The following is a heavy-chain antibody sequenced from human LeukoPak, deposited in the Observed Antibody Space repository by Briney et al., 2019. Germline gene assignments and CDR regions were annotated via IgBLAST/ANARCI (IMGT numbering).Heavy chain of an antibody. J-gene: IGHJ3*02. CDR3: ARDAYSSSKLSPDXFDI. D-gene: IGHD6-13*01. CDR1: GFTFSSYS. V-gene: IGHV3-21*01. CDR2: ISSSSSYI. Sequence: PGGSLRLSCAASGFTFSSYSMNWVRRAPGKGLEWVSSISSSSSYIYYADSVKGRFTISRDNAKNSLYLQMNSLRAEDTAVYYCARDAYSSSKLSPDXFDIWGQGTMVTVSS.